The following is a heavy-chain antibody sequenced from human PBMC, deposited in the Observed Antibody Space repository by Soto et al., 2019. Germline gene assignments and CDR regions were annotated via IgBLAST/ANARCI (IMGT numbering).Heavy chain of an antibody. Sequence: ASVKVSCKASGYTFTSYYMHWVRQAPGQGLEWMGIINPSGGSTSYAQKFQGRVTMNRDTSTSTVYMELSSLRSEDTAVYYCARDHRPTHVGPGWFDPWGQGTLVTVST. D-gene: IGHD6-6*01. J-gene: IGHJ5*02. CDR2: INPSGGST. V-gene: IGHV1-46*01. CDR3: ARDHRPTHVGPGWFDP. CDR1: GYTFTSYY.